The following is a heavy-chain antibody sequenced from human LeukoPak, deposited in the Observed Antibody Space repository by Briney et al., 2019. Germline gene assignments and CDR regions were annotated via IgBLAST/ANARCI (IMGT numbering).Heavy chain of an antibody. CDR1: GFTFSSYS. CDR2: ISTSSSYI. CDR3: AKDYSSGWVNAFDF. J-gene: IGHJ3*01. V-gene: IGHV3-21*04. D-gene: IGHD6-19*01. Sequence: GSLRLSCAASGFTFSSYSMNWVRQAPGKGLEWVSSISTSSSYIYYADSVKGRFTISRDNSKNTLYLQMNSLRAEDTAVYYCAKDYSSGWVNAFDFWGQGTMVTVSS.